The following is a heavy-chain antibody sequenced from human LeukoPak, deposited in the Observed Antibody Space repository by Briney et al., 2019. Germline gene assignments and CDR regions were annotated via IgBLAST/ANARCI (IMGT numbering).Heavy chain of an antibody. J-gene: IGHJ5*02. CDR2: MNPNSGNT. D-gene: IGHD6-13*01. Sequence: ASVKVSCKASGYTFTSYDINWVRQATGQGLEWMGWMNPNSGNTGYAQKFQGRVTITRNTSISTAYMELSSLRSEDTAVYYCARGSRIAAAGTWFDPWGQGTLVTVSS. CDR3: ARGSRIAAAGTWFDP. V-gene: IGHV1-8*03. CDR1: GYTFTSYD.